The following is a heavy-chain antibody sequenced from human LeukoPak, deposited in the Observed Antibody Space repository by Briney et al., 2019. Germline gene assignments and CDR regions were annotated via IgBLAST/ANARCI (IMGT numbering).Heavy chain of an antibody. D-gene: IGHD3-22*01. J-gene: IGHJ2*01. CDR3: ARGGGWLLPRYWYFDL. CDR1: GASISSYY. Sequence: PSETLSLTCTVSGASISSYYWSWIRQPPGKGLEWIGCIYDSGTTYYNPSLKSRVTISMDTSKNQLSLKLSSVTAADTAVYYCARGGGWLLPRYWYFDLWGRGTLVTVSS. CDR2: IYDSGTT. V-gene: IGHV4-59*08.